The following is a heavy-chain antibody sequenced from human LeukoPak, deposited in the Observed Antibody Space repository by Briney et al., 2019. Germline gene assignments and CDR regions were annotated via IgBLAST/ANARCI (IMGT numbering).Heavy chain of an antibody. CDR3: ATEAGYYDSSGYYGY. D-gene: IGHD3-22*01. Sequence: GASVKVSCKVSGYTLTELSMHWVRQAPGKGLEWMGGFDPEDGETIYAQKFQGRVTMTEDTSTDTAYMELSSLRSEDTAVYYCATEAGYYDSSGYYGYWGQGTLVTVSS. CDR2: FDPEDGET. J-gene: IGHJ4*02. V-gene: IGHV1-24*01. CDR1: GYTLTELS.